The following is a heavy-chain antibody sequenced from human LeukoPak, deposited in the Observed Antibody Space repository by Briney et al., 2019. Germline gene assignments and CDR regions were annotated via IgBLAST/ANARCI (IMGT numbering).Heavy chain of an antibody. D-gene: IGHD5-24*01. CDR1: GFSFGSNW. CDR3: AREGREGYNYPALDF. CDR2: MKHDGIEK. J-gene: IGHJ4*02. V-gene: IGHV3-7*05. Sequence: GGSLRLSCVASGFSFGSNWMAWVLQAPGKGLEWVANMKHDGIEKYHVDSVKGRFTISRDNTKNSLYLHMSSLRVEDTAVYYCAREGREGYNYPALDFWGQGILVTVSS.